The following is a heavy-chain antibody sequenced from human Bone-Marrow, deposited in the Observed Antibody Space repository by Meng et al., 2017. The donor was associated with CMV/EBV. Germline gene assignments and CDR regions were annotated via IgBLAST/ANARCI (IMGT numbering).Heavy chain of an antibody. CDR3: AHRIVSRFLEWSIWDY. Sequence: SGPTLVKPTQTLTLTCTFSGFSLSTSGVGVGWIRQPPGKALEWLALIYWNDDKRYSPSLKSRLTITKDTSKNQVVLTMTNMDPVDTATYYCAHRIVSRFLEWSIWDYWGQGTLVTVSS. J-gene: IGHJ4*02. V-gene: IGHV2-5*01. CDR2: IYWNDDK. CDR1: GFSLSTSGVG. D-gene: IGHD3-3*01.